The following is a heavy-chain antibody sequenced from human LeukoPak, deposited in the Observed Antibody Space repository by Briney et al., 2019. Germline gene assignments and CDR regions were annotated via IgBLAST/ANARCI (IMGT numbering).Heavy chain of an antibody. CDR3: ARGKQMATIKTPSYYFDY. D-gene: IGHD5-24*01. J-gene: IGHJ4*02. Sequence: PGGSLRLSCAASGFTFSSYSMNWVRQAPGKGPEWVSSISSSSSYIYYADSVKGRFTISRDNAKNSLYLQMNSLRAEDTAVYYCARGKQMATIKTPSYYFDYWGQGTLVTVSS. V-gene: IGHV3-21*01. CDR1: GFTFSSYS. CDR2: ISSSSSYI.